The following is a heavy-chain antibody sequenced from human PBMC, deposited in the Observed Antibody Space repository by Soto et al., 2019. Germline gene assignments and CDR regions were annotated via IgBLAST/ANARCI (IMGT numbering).Heavy chain of an antibody. J-gene: IGHJ4*02. CDR3: ARSGQYYDASGYAN. Sequence: QVKLVQSGAEVKKPGASIKVSCKASGYRFATSGMTWVRQAPGQGLEWVGWISAYNGNSTYDENHQDRDTKTTDTSTTTDYLELRNMRFDDSAFYYCARSGQYYDASGYANWCEGTLVTVSS. CDR2: ISAYNGNS. V-gene: IGHV1-18*01. CDR1: GYRFATSG. D-gene: IGHD3-22*01.